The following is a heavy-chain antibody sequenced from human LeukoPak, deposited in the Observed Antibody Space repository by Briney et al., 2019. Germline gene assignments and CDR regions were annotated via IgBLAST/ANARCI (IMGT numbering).Heavy chain of an antibody. CDR2: IYYSGST. D-gene: IGHD3-22*01. J-gene: IGHJ4*02. V-gene: IGHV4-39*07. CDR1: GGSISSSSYY. CDR3: ASDHDSSGPIAY. Sequence: SETLSLTCTVSGGSISSSSYYWGWIRQPPGKGLEWIGSIYYSGSTYYNPSLKSRVTISVDTSKNQFSLKLSSVTAADTAVYYCASDHDSSGPIAYWGQGTLVTVSS.